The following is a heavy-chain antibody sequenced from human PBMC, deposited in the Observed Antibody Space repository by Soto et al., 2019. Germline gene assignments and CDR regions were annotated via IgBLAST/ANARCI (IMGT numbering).Heavy chain of an antibody. Sequence: GGSLRLSCAASGFTFSSYGMHWVRQAPGKGLEWVAVISYDGSNKYYADSVKGRFTISRDNSKNTLYLQMNSLRAEDTAVYYYAKSLRWMITSPPFDPWGQGTLVTVSS. CDR3: AKSLRWMITSPPFDP. CDR1: GFTFSSYG. V-gene: IGHV3-30*18. D-gene: IGHD3-16*01. CDR2: ISYDGSNK. J-gene: IGHJ5*02.